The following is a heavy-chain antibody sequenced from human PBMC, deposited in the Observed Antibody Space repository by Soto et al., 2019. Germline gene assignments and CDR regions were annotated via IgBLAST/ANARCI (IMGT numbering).Heavy chain of an antibody. V-gene: IGHV3-23*01. J-gene: IGHJ4*02. CDR1: GFTFSSYA. D-gene: IGHD5-12*01. CDR2: ISGSGGST. CDR3: AKDYTLPYGGYAGILFDY. Sequence: GGSLRLSCAASGFTFSSYAMSWVRQAPGKGLEWVSAISGSGGSTYYADPVQGRFTISRDNSKNTLYLQLNSPRAEDTAVYYCAKDYTLPYGGYAGILFDYWGQGTLVTVSS.